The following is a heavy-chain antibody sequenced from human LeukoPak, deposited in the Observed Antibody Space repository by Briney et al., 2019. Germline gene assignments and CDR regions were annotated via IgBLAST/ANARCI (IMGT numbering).Heavy chain of an antibody. D-gene: IGHD3-22*01. CDR1: GFTFSSFW. CDR2: ISSRGSAI. CDR3: ARGYYDSSGYSDAFDI. V-gene: IGHV3-48*04. J-gene: IGHJ3*02. Sequence: GGFLRLSCSASGFTFSSFWMNWVRQAPGKGLEWDSYISSRGSAIYYADSVKGRFTISRDNAKNSLYLQMKSLRAEDTAVYYCARGYYDSSGYSDAFDIWGQGTMVTVSS.